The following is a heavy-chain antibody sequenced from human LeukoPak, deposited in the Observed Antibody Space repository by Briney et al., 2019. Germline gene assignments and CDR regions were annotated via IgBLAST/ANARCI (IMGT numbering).Heavy chain of an antibody. V-gene: IGHV3-30*02. CDR2: IRYDGSNK. Sequence: GGSLRLSCAASGFTFSSYGMHWVRQAPGKGLEWVAFIRYDGSNKYYADSVKGRFTISRDNSKNTLYLQMNSLRAEDTAVYYCAKDLVLMVYAIIYYYYYYMDVWGKGTTVTVSS. D-gene: IGHD2-8*01. J-gene: IGHJ6*03. CDR3: AKDLVLMVYAIIYYYYYYMDV. CDR1: GFTFSSYG.